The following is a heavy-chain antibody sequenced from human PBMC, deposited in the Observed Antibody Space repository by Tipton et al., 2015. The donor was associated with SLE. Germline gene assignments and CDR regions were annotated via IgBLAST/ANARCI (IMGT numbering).Heavy chain of an antibody. V-gene: IGHV4-61*01. CDR1: GGSVSGGSYY. J-gene: IGHJ4*02. CDR2: IYYSGST. CDR3: ARELAVGFDY. D-gene: IGHD4-23*01. Sequence: TLSLTCTVSGGSVSGGSYYWSWIRQPPGKGPEWIGYIYYSGSTNYNPSLKSRVTISVDTSKNQFSLKLSSVTAADTAVYYCARELAVGFDYWGQGTLVTVSS.